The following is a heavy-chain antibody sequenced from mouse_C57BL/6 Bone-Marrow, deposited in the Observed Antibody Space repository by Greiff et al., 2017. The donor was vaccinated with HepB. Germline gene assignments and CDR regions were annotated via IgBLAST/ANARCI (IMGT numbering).Heavy chain of an antibody. Sequence: QVQLQQSGPGLVQPSQRLSITCTVSGFSLTSYGVHWVRQSPGKGLEWLGVIWSGGSTDYNAAFISRLSISKDNSKSQVFFKMNSLQADDTAIYYCARLRFAYWGQGTLVTVSA. CDR2: IWSGGST. CDR1: GFSLTSYG. V-gene: IGHV2-2*01. J-gene: IGHJ3*01. CDR3: ARLRFAY.